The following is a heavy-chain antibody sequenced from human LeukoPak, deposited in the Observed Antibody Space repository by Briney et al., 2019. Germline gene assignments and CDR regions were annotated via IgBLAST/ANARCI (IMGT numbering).Heavy chain of an antibody. CDR2: IYSGGST. Sequence: GGSLRLSCAASGFAFSSYAMSWVRQAPGKGLEWVSVIYSGGSTYYADSVKGRFTISRDNSKNTLYLQMNSLRAEDTAVYYCARDLRGDSSVLAGYWGQGTLVTVSS. CDR1: GFAFSSYA. D-gene: IGHD3-22*01. CDR3: ARDLRGDSSVLAGY. J-gene: IGHJ4*02. V-gene: IGHV3-53*01.